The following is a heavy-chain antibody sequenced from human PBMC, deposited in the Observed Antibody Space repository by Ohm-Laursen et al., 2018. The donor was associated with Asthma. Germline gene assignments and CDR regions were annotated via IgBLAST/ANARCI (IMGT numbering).Heavy chain of an antibody. CDR2: ITPILGGSIPIFGTA. CDR1: GGTFNNHG. J-gene: IGHJ4*02. Sequence: ASVKVSCKAFGGTFNNHGITWVRQAPGQGLEWMGGITPILGGSIPIFGTANYAQKFQGRVTITADESTSTAYMELSSLRSEDTAVYYCALDFSKGVVPAAINYFDYWGQGTLVTVSS. CDR3: ALDFSKGVVPAAINYFDY. V-gene: IGHV1-69*13. D-gene: IGHD2-2*02.